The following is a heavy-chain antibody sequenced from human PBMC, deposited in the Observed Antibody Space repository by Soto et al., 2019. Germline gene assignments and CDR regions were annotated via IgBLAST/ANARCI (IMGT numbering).Heavy chain of an antibody. D-gene: IGHD6-19*01. J-gene: IGHJ5*02. CDR2: ISYDGSNK. V-gene: IGHV3-30-3*01. CDR1: GFTFSSYA. CDR3: ARETLAVAATNWFDP. Sequence: PGGSLRLSCAASGFTFSSYAMHWVRQAPGKGLEWVAVISYDGSNKYYADSVKGRFTISRDNSKNTLYLQMNSLRAEDTAVYYCARETLAVAATNWFDPWGQGTLVTVSS.